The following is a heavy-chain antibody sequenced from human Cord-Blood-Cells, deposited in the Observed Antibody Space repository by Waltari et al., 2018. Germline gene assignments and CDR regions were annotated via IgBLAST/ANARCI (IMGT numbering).Heavy chain of an antibody. D-gene: IGHD1-26*01. CDR1: GYTFTSYA. J-gene: IGHJ5*02. V-gene: IGHV1-3*01. CDR2: INAGKGNT. CDR3: AREDGLGYSGSYYWFDP. Sequence: QVQLVQSGAEVKKPGASVKVSCKASGYTFTSYAMHWVRQAPGQRLEWMGWINAGKGNTKYSQKFQGRVTITRDTSASTAYMELSSLRSEDTAVYYCAREDGLGYSGSYYWFDPWGQGTLVTVSS.